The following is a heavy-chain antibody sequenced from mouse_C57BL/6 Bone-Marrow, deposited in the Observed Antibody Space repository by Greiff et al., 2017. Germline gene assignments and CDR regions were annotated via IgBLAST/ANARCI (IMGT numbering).Heavy chain of an antibody. CDR1: GFSLTSYG. D-gene: IGHD2-4*01. V-gene: IGHV2-2*01. CDR3: ARNGDDYDPSYWYFDV. Sequence: VQLQQSGPGLVQPSQSLSITCTVSGFSLTSYGVHWVRQSPGKGLEWLGVIWRGGSTDYNAAFISRLSISKDNSKSKVFFKMNSLQADDTAIYYCARNGDDYDPSYWYFDVWGTGTTVTVSS. CDR2: IWRGGST. J-gene: IGHJ1*03.